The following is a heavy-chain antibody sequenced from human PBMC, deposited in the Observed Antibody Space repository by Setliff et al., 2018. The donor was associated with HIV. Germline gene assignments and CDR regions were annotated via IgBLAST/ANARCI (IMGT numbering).Heavy chain of an antibody. CDR1: GGSISSYY. CDR3: ARSYYNFANGYYYYYYMDV. Sequence: ETLSLTCTVSGGSISSYYWSWIRQPPGKGLEWIGYIYYSGSTNYNPSLKSRVTISVDTSKNQFSLKLSSVTAADTAVYYCARSYYNFANGYYYYYYMDVWGKGTTVTVSS. J-gene: IGHJ6*03. D-gene: IGHD3-3*01. CDR2: IYYSGST. V-gene: IGHV4-59*01.